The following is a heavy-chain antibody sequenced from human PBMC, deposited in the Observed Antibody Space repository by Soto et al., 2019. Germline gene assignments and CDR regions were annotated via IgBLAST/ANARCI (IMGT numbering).Heavy chain of an antibody. Sequence: GGSLRLSCAASGFSFSTYGMHWVRQAPGRGLEWVAVIWRDGSDKFYEDSVKGRFTISRDNAKNTLDLQMNSLRDEDTAVYYCATTSPRWYSSEQAVVRLRYYFDYWGQGTLVTVSS. CDR1: GFSFSTYG. CDR2: IWRDGSDK. CDR3: ATTSPRWYSSEQAVVRLRYYFDY. J-gene: IGHJ4*02. D-gene: IGHD6-25*01. V-gene: IGHV3-33*01.